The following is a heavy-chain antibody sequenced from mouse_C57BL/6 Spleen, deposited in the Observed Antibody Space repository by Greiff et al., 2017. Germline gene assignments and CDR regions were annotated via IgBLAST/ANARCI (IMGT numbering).Heavy chain of an antibody. J-gene: IGHJ4*01. CDR3: ARGGTTVVAPYYYAMDY. CDR1: GYTFTSYG. Sequence: QVQLQQSGAELARPGASVKLSCKASGYTFTSYGISWVKQRTGQGLEWIGEIYPRSGNTYYNEKFKGKATLTADKSSSTAYMELRSLTSEDSAVYFCARGGTTVVAPYYYAMDYWGQGTSVPVSS. D-gene: IGHD1-1*01. V-gene: IGHV1-81*01. CDR2: IYPRSGNT.